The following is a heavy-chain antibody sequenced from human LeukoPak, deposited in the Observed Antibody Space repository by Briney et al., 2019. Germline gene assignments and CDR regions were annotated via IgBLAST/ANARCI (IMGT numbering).Heavy chain of an antibody. V-gene: IGHV3-21*04. Sequence: PGGSLRLSCAASGFTFSSYSMNWVRQAPGKGLEWVSSISSSSSYIYYADSVKGRFTISRDNAKNSLYLQMNSLRSEDTAVYYCATGWDYSSSSVLFDFWGQGTLVTVSS. CDR1: GFTFSSYS. D-gene: IGHD6-6*01. CDR3: ATGWDYSSSSVLFDF. J-gene: IGHJ4*02. CDR2: ISSSSSYI.